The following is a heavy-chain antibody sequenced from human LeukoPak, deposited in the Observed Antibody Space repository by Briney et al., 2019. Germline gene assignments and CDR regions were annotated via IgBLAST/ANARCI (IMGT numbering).Heavy chain of an antibody. V-gene: IGHV1-69*06. CDR1: GGTFSNYA. J-gene: IGHJ4*02. D-gene: IGHD3-22*01. CDR2: IIPIFGTA. CDR3: ARDLLGSASSYSSGAWDY. Sequence: SVKVSCKASGGTFSNYAISWVRQAPGQGLEWMGGIIPIFGTANYAQKFRGRVTITADKSTRTAYMELSSLRLEDTAVYYCARDLLGSASSYSSGAWDYWGQGTLVTVSS.